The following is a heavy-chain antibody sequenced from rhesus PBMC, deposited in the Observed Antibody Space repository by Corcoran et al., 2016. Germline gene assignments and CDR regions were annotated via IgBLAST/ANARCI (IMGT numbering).Heavy chain of an antibody. D-gene: IGHD2-21*01. J-gene: IGHJ4*01. CDR3: ARAVWTGSGCYGDH. Sequence: EVQLVESGGGLAKPGGSLRLSCAASGFTFSDYYMHWVRQASGKGLEGFSRISEGVGRTGYAYSVKGRFTISRENAKNTLYLQMDSLRAEDTALYYCARAVWTGSGCYGDHWGQGVLVTVSS. CDR2: ISEGVGRT. CDR1: GFTFSDYY. V-gene: IGHV3-59*01.